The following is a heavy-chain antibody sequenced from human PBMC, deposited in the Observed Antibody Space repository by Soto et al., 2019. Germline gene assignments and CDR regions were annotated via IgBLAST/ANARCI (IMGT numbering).Heavy chain of an antibody. CDR1: GFTFSSYS. V-gene: IGHV3-48*01. Sequence: PGGSLRLSCASSGFTFSSYSMNWVRQAPGKGLEWVSYISSSSSTIYYADSVKGRFTISRDNAKNSLYLQMNSLRAEDTAVYYCARVGALMVYAKWADPWGQGTLVTVSS. J-gene: IGHJ5*02. CDR2: ISSSSSTI. D-gene: IGHD2-8*01. CDR3: ARVGALMVYAKWADP.